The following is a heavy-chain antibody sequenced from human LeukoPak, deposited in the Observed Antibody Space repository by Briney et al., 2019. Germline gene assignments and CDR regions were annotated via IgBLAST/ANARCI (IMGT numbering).Heavy chain of an antibody. Sequence: ASVKVSCKASGYTSTSYDINWVRQATGQGLEWMGWMNPNSGNTGYAQKFQGRVTMTRNTSISTAYMELSSLRSEDTAVYYCARAVYYYDSSGYYSNTFDPWGQGTLVTVSS. J-gene: IGHJ5*02. D-gene: IGHD3-22*01. CDR3: ARAVYYYDSSGYYSNTFDP. CDR2: MNPNSGNT. V-gene: IGHV1-8*01. CDR1: GYTSTSYD.